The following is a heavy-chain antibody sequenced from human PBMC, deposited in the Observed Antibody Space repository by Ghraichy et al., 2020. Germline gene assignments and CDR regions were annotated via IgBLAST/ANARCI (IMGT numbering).Heavy chain of an antibody. D-gene: IGHD6-13*01. Sequence: GGSLRLSCAASGFTFDDYAMHWVRQAPGKGLEWVSGISWNSGSIGYAESVKGRFTISRDNAKNSLYLQMNSLRAEDTALYYCAKDKAIAAAGLYGMDVWGQGTTVTVSS. CDR3: AKDKAIAAAGLYGMDV. J-gene: IGHJ6*02. CDR2: ISWNSGSI. CDR1: GFTFDDYA. V-gene: IGHV3-9*01.